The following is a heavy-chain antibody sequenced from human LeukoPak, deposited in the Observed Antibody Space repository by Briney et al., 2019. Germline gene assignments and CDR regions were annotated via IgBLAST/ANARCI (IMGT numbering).Heavy chain of an antibody. Sequence: SETLSLTCTVSGGSISSYYWSWIRQPPGKGLEWIGYIYYSGSTNYNPSLKSRVTISVDTSKNQFSLKLSSVTAADTAVYYCARATPMDGLYYYYYGMDVWGQGTTVTVSS. CDR1: GGSISSYY. D-gene: IGHD2-15*01. J-gene: IGHJ6*02. CDR3: ARATPMDGLYYYYYGMDV. CDR2: IYYSGST. V-gene: IGHV4-59*12.